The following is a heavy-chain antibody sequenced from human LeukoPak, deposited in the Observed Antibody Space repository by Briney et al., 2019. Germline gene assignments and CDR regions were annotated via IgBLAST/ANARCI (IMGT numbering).Heavy chain of an antibody. CDR1: GYTFTGYY. CDR2: INPNSGGT. J-gene: IGHJ5*02. Sequence: GASVKVSCKASGYTFTGYYMHWVRQAPGQGLEWMGWINPNSGGTNYAQKLQGRVTLTTDTSTSTAYMELRSLRSDDTAVYYCARAKGRDYYDIDAYFGNWFGPWGQGTLVTVSS. V-gene: IGHV1-2*02. CDR3: ARAKGRDYYDIDAYFGNWFGP. D-gene: IGHD3-22*01.